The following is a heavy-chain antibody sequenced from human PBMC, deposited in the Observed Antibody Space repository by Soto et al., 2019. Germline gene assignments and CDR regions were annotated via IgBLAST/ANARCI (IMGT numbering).Heavy chain of an antibody. CDR3: FFMVRGRHWFDP. CDR2: IIPIFGTA. V-gene: IGHV1-69*13. J-gene: IGHJ5*02. Sequence: SVKVSCKASGGTFSSYAISWVRQAPGQGLEWMGGIIPIFGTANYARKFQGRVTITADESTSTAYMELSSLRSEDTAVYYCFFMVRGRHWFDPWGQGTLVTVSS. D-gene: IGHD3-10*01. CDR1: GGTFSSYA.